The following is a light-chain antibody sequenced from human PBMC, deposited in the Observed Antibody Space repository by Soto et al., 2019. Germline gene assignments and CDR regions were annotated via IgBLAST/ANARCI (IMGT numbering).Light chain of an antibody. Sequence: QSVLTQPASVSGSPGQSITISCTGTSSDFGGFTYVSWYQQHPGKAPKLMIYEVSNRPSGVSNRFSGSKSDNTASLTISGLQAEDEADYYCSSYTSISTWVFGGGTQLTVL. CDR2: EVS. J-gene: IGLJ3*02. CDR1: SSDFGGFTY. CDR3: SSYTSISTWV. V-gene: IGLV2-14*01.